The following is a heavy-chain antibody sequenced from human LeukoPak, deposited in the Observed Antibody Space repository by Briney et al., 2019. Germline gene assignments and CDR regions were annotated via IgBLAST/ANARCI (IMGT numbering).Heavy chain of an antibody. CDR1: GYTFTSYY. Sequence: GASVKVSCKTSGYTFTSYYMHWVRQAPGQGLEWMELIKPSDVTXTXAQKFQGRVTMTRDTSTSTVYMELSSLSAEDTAVYYCARAGSGYEIAGYWGQGTLVTVSS. D-gene: IGHD5-12*01. J-gene: IGHJ4*02. CDR2: IKPSDVTX. CDR3: ARAGSGYEIAGY. V-gene: IGHV1-46*01.